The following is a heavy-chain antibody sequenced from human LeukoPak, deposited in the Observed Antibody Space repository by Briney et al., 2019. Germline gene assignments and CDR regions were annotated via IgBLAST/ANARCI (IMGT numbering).Heavy chain of an antibody. J-gene: IGHJ5*02. V-gene: IGHV4-34*01. Sequence: PSETLSLTCAVYGGSFSGYYWSWLRQPPGKGLEWIGEINHSGSTNYNPSLKSRVTISVDTSKNQFSLKLSSVTAADTAVYYCARDVSSTSPASGWFDPWGQGTLVTVSS. CDR3: ARDVSSTSPASGWFDP. D-gene: IGHD2-2*01. CDR2: INHSGST. CDR1: GGSFSGYY.